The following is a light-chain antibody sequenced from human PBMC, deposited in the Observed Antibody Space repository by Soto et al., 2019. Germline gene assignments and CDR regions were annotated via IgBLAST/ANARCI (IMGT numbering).Light chain of an antibody. CDR2: DAS. Sequence: DIQMTQSPSSLSASVGDRVTITCQASQDISNYLNWYQQKPGKAPKLLIYDASNLETGVPSRFSGSGSGTDFTFTISSLQPEDIAIYYCQQYDNLPRAFGPGTKVDIK. J-gene: IGKJ3*01. V-gene: IGKV1-33*01. CDR3: QQYDNLPRA. CDR1: QDISNY.